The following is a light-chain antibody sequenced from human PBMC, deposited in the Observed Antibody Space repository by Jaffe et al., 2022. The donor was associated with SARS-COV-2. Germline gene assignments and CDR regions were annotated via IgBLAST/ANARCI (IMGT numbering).Light chain of an antibody. CDR3: QYSDT. CDR2: KAS. CDR1: QSISTW. J-gene: IGKJ2*01. Sequence: DFQMTQSPSTLSASVGDRVTITCRASQSISTWLVWYQHKPGKAPKLLITKASSLESGVPSRFSGSGSGTEFTLTISSLQPDDFATYYCQYSDTFGQGTKLEIK. V-gene: IGKV1-5*03.